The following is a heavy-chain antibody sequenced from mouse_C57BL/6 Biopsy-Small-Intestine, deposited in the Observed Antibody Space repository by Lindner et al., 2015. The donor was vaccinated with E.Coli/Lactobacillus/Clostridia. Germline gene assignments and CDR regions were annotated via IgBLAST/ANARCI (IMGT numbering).Heavy chain of an antibody. J-gene: IGHJ4*01. CDR1: GFSFNTYA. Sequence: EVQLQESGGGLVQPKGSLKLSCAASGFSFNTYAMNWVRQAPGKGLEWVARIRSKSNYYATYYADSVKDRFTISRDDSESMLYLQMNNLKTEDTAMYYCVRRGTTTVGYAMDYWGQETSVTVSS. V-gene: IGHV10-1*01. D-gene: IGHD1-1*01. CDR2: IRSKSNYYAT. CDR3: VRRGTTTVGYAMDY.